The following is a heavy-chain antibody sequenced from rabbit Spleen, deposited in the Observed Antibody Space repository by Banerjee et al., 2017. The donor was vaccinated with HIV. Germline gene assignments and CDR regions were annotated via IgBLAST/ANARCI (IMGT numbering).Heavy chain of an antibody. J-gene: IGHJ5*01. CDR3: ARGRYASSDTWELDWLDL. CDR1: GFTLSSYY. V-gene: IGHV1S43*01. Sequence: QEQLKETGGGLVQPGGSLTLSCKASGFTLSSYYMNWVRQAPGKGLEWIGYIDPVFGITYYASWVNGRFTISRSTSLNTVDLKMTSLTAADTATYFCARGRYASSDTWELDWLDLWGPGTLVTVS. D-gene: IGHD1-1*01. CDR2: IDPVFGIT.